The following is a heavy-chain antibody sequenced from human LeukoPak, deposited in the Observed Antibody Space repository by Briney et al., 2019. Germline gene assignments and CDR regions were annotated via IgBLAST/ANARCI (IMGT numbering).Heavy chain of an antibody. J-gene: IGHJ4*02. CDR2: INSNSGGT. CDR3: AGGATNDY. V-gene: IGHV1-2*02. Sequence: ASVKVSCTASGSTFTGYSVHWVRQAPGQGLEWMGWINSNSGGTNYAQKFQGRVTMTRDTSISTAYMELSSLRSDDTAVYYCAGGATNDYWGQGTLVTVSS. D-gene: IGHD1-26*01. CDR1: GSTFTGYS.